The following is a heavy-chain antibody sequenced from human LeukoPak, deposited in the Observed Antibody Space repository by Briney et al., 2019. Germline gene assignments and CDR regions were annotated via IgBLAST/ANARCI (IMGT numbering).Heavy chain of an antibody. CDR3: ATAVWSGYDQTYDAFDI. CDR2: ITPMFRQL. V-gene: IGHV1-69*06. Sequence: ASVKVSCKASGANFNNYAINWVRQAPGQGLEWMGGITPMFRQLNYVQKFQGRVTITADRSTSTAYMELSNLRAEDTAVYYCATAVWSGYDQTYDAFDIWGQGTMVTVSS. J-gene: IGHJ3*02. D-gene: IGHD3-3*01. CDR1: GANFNNYA.